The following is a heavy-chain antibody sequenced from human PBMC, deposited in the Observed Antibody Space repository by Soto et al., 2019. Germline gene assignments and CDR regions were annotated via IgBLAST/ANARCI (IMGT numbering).Heavy chain of an antibody. V-gene: IGHV3-7*03. CDR1: GFTFSSSW. Sequence: QPGGSLRLSCAASGFTFSSSWMTWVRQAPGKGLERVANINEDGSDQYYMDSVKGRFTISRDNAKDSLYLQINGLRAEDTAIYYCARDRGWQQFDYWGQGTLVTVSS. CDR2: INEDGSDQ. J-gene: IGHJ4*02. D-gene: IGHD3-10*01. CDR3: ARDRGWQQFDY.